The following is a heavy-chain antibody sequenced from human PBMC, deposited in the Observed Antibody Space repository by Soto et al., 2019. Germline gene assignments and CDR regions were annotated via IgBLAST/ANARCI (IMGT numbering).Heavy chain of an antibody. CDR1: GYTFTTDG. Sequence: ASVKVSCKTSGYTFTTDGISWVRPAPGQDLEWMGCDSASSGNQNDAQKHQDRDTTTPDTSTSTAYMVLRSMGSDETAVYYCARTYYGSGSQQETPVVYWGQGILVTVSS. V-gene: IGHV1-18*01. CDR3: ARTYYGSGSQQETPVVY. CDR2: DSASSGNQ. D-gene: IGHD3-10*01. J-gene: IGHJ4*02.